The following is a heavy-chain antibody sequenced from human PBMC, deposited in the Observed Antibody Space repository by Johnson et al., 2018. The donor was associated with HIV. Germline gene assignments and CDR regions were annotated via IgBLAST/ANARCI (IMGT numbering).Heavy chain of an antibody. V-gene: IGHV3-23*04. CDR1: GFTFSSYA. Sequence: VKLVESGGVVVQPGGSLRLSCAASGFTFSSYAMSWVRQAPGKGLEWVSAISGSGGSTYYADSVKGRFTISRDNSKNTLYLKMNSLRAEDTAVYYCATGVGIDAFDIWGQGTMVTVSS. CDR2: ISGSGGST. J-gene: IGHJ3*02. D-gene: IGHD2-21*01. CDR3: ATGVGIDAFDI.